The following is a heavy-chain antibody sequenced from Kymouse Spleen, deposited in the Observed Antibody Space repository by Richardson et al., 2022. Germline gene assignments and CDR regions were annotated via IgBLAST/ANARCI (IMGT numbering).Heavy chain of an antibody. CDR3: ARYSSSPSFDY. V-gene: IGHV3-33*01. J-gene: IGHJ4*02. CDR1: GFTFSSYG. D-gene: IGHD6-13*01. CDR2: IWYDGSNK. Sequence: QVQLVESGGGVVQPGRSLRLSCAASGFTFSSYGMHWVRQAPGKGLEWVAVIWYDGSNKYYADSVKGRFTISRDNSKNTLYLQMNSLRAEDTAVYYCARYSSSPSFDYWGQGTLVTVSS.